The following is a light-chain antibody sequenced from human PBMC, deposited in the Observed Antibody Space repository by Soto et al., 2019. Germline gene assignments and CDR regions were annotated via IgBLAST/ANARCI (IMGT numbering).Light chain of an antibody. CDR1: QSVSRRY. CDR2: AA. CDR3: QQYVKSPWT. Sequence: ELVLTQSPGTVSLSPGARATICSRASQSVSRRYLAWYQQKVGQAPRLLIYAAFRSPGTPDRFSGTWSGTDFTLTIGRLETEDVAVYYCQQYVKSPWTFGKGTKVDIK. J-gene: IGKJ1*01. V-gene: IGKV3-20*01.